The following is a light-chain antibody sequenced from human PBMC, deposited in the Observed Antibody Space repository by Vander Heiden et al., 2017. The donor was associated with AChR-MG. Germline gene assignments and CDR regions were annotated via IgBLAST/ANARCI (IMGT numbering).Light chain of an antibody. CDR1: TSNIGAGYD. CDR3: QSYDSSLSGWV. CDR2: DNT. Sequence: QSVLTPPPSVSGAPGQRVTISCTGSTSNIGAGYDVQWYQQFPGAAPKLLIYDNTNRPSGVPDRFSGSKSGTSASLAITGLQAEEEADYYCQSYDSSLSGWVFGGGTKLTVL. V-gene: IGLV1-40*01. J-gene: IGLJ3*02.